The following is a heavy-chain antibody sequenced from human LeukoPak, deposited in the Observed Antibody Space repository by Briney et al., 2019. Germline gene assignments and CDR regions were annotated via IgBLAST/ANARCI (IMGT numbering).Heavy chain of an antibody. CDR1: GFSFSRYA. CDR2: ISYDGSDK. V-gene: IGHV3-30*18. J-gene: IGHJ6*02. Sequence: GRSLRLSCAASGFSFSRYAMHWVRQAPGKGLEWVAVISYDGSDKYYADSVKGRVTISRDNSEDTLYLEMDSLRPEDTAVYYCAKDLNYGSGSHYYFCGMDVWGQGTTVTVSS. CDR3: AKDLNYGSGSHYYFCGMDV. D-gene: IGHD3-10*01.